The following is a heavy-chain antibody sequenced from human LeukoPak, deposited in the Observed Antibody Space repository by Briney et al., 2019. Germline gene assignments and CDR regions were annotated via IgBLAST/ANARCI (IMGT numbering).Heavy chain of an antibody. V-gene: IGHV1-2*02. CDR3: ATLLSNAAFDY. Sequence: GASVKVSSKASGYTFTGYYTHWVRQAPGQGLEWMGWIYPNSGGTNYAQKFQGRVTITRDTTISTAYMELSRLRSDDTAVYYCATLLSNAAFDYWGQGTLVTVSS. J-gene: IGHJ4*02. CDR2: IYPNSGGT. D-gene: IGHD6-25*01. CDR1: GYTFTGYY.